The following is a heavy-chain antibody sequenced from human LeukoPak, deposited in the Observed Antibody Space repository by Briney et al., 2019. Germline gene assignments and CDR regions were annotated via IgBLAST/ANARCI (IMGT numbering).Heavy chain of an antibody. V-gene: IGHV4-39*01. CDR2: IYYSGST. D-gene: IGHD4-11*01. CDR1: GGSISSSSYY. CDR3: ARLNTVTTLEVDY. J-gene: IGHJ4*02. Sequence: NPSETLSLTCTVSGGSISSSSYYWGWIRQPPGKGLEWIGSIYYSGSTYYNPSLKSRVTISVDTSKNQFSLKLSSVTAADTAVYYCARLNTVTTLEVDYWGQGTLVTVSS.